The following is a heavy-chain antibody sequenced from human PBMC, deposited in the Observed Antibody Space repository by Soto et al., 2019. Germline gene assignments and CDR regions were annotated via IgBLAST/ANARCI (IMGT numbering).Heavy chain of an antibody. CDR2: ISSSSSYI. D-gene: IGHD2-15*01. CDR1: GFTFSSYS. CDR3: ARDDKLGYCSGGSCYSEVY. Sequence: GGSLRLSCAASGFTFSSYSMNWVRQAPGKGLEWVSSISSSSSYIYYADSVKGRFTISRDNAKNSLYLQMNSLRAEDTAVYYCARDDKLGYCSGGSCYSEVYWGQGTLVTVSS. V-gene: IGHV3-21*01. J-gene: IGHJ4*02.